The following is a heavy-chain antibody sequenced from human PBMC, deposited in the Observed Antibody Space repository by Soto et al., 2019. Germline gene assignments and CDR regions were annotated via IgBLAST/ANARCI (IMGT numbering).Heavy chain of an antibody. D-gene: IGHD2-15*01. J-gene: IGHJ6*02. CDR1: GGTFSSYA. CDR3: ARVHCSGGSCYPRLGMDV. V-gene: IGHV1-69*01. CDR2: IIPIFGTA. Sequence: QVQLVQSGAEVKKPGSSVKVSCKASGGTFSSYASSWVRQAPGQGLEWMGGIIPIFGTANYAQKFQGRVTITADESTRTAYMERSSLRDEDTAVYYCARVHCSGGSCYPRLGMDVWGQGTTVTVSS.